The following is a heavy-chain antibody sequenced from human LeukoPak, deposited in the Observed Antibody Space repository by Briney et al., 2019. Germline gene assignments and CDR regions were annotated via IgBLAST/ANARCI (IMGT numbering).Heavy chain of an antibody. V-gene: IGHV1-69*13. CDR2: IIPIFGTA. J-gene: IGHJ5*02. CDR1: GGTFSSYA. D-gene: IGHD4-11*01. Sequence: GASVKVSCKASGGTFSSYAISWVRQAPGQGLEWMGGIIPIFGTANYAQKFQGRVTITADESTSTAYMELSSLRSEDTAVYYCARDVELTTVTGAWAGFGNWFDPWGQGTLVIVSS. CDR3: ARDVELTTVTGAWAGFGNWFDP.